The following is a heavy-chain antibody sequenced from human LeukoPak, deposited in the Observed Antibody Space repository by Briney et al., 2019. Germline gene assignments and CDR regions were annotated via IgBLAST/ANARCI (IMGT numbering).Heavy chain of an antibody. CDR1: GFTFSSYA. Sequence: GGSLRLSCAASGFTFSSYAMSWVRQAPGRGLECVSAISGSGDSTYYADPVKGRFTISRDNSKNTLYLQMNSLRAEDTAVYYCAKASRPMVGAFSPLDNWGQGTLVTVSS. V-gene: IGHV3-23*01. CDR2: ISGSGDST. J-gene: IGHJ4*02. D-gene: IGHD1-26*01. CDR3: AKASRPMVGAFSPLDN.